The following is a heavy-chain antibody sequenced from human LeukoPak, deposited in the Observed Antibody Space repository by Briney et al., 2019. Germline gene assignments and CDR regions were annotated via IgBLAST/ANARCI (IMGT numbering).Heavy chain of an antibody. D-gene: IGHD3-10*01. J-gene: IGHJ6*03. V-gene: IGHV4-39*07. CDR2: IYYSGST. Sequence: PSETLSLTCTVSGGSISSSSYYWGWIRQPPGKGLEWIGSIYYSGSTYYNPSLKSRVTISVDTSKNQFSLKLSSVTAADTAVYYSVTYYYGSGKRGYYYMDVWGKGTTVTVSS. CDR3: VTYYYGSGKRGYYYMDV. CDR1: GGSISSSSYY.